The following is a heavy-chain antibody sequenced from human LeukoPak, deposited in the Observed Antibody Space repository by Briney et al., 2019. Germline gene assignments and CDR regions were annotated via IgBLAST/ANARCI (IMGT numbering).Heavy chain of an antibody. CDR1: GVTFSTYG. J-gene: IGHJ4*02. CDR2: ISYDGSNK. D-gene: IGHD6-13*01. Sequence: GGSLRLSCAVSGVTFSTYGMHWVRQAPGKGLEWVAFISYDGSNKYYADSVKGRFTISRDNSKNTLYLEMSSLRPEDTALYCCAKDYSSSSDYFDFWGQGTLVTVSS. V-gene: IGHV3-30*18. CDR3: AKDYSSSSDYFDF.